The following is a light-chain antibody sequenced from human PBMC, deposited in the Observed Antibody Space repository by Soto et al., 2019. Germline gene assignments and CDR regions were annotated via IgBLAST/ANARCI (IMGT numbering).Light chain of an antibody. J-gene: IGKJ1*01. CDR3: QQYGSSPWT. Sequence: EIVLTQSPGTLSLSPGERATLSCRASQSVSSSYLAWYQQKPGQAPRLLIYGASSRATGIPDRFSGSGSGTDVSVTISRLELEDFAVYYCQQYGSSPWTFGQGNKVEIK. CDR2: GAS. V-gene: IGKV3-20*01. CDR1: QSVSSSY.